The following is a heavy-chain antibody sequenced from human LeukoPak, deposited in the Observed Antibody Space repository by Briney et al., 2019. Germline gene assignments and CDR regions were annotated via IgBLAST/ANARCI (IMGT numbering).Heavy chain of an antibody. CDR3: ARDYYDSSGYYAGSPY. V-gene: IGHV3-30-3*01. J-gene: IGHJ4*02. D-gene: IGHD3-22*01. CDR2: ISYDGSNK. CDR1: GFTFSSYA. Sequence: GGSLRLSCAASGFTFSSYAMHWVRQAPGKGLEWVAVISYDGSNKYYADSVKGRFTISRDNSKNTLYLQMNGLRAEDTAVYYCARDYYDSSGYYAGSPYWGQGTLVTVSS.